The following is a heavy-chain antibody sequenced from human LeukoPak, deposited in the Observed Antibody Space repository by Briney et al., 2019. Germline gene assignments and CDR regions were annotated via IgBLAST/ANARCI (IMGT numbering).Heavy chain of an antibody. CDR3: ARVDGSCSGGSCPSGNWFDP. Sequence: PSETLSLTCTVSGGSMSNYYWSWIRQSPGKGLEWIGYIHYSGSTNYNPSLKSRVTISVDTSKNQFSLKLSSVTAADTAVYYCARVDGSCSGGSCPSGNWFDPWGQGTLVTVSS. D-gene: IGHD2-15*01. CDR1: GGSMSNYY. CDR2: IHYSGST. J-gene: IGHJ5*02. V-gene: IGHV4-59*01.